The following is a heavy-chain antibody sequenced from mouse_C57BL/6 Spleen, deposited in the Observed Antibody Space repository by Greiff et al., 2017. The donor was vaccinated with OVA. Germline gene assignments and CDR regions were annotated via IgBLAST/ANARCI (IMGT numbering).Heavy chain of an antibody. J-gene: IGHJ4*01. V-gene: IGHV1-9*01. D-gene: IGHD1-1*01. CDR3: ARCYYGSSPTAYAMDY. Sequence: QVQLQQSGAELMKPGASVKLSCKATGYTFTGYWIEWVKQRPGHGLEWIGEILPGGGSTNYNEKFKGKATFTADTSSNTAYMQLSSLTTEDSAIYYCARCYYGSSPTAYAMDYWGQGTSVTVSS. CDR1: GYTFTGYW. CDR2: ILPGGGST.